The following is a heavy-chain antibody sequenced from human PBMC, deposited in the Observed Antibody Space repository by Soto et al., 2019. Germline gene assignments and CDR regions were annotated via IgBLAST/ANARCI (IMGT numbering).Heavy chain of an antibody. CDR1: GYTFTRYT. CDR2: INPDNGNT. D-gene: IGHD2-15*01. J-gene: IGHJ5*02. V-gene: IGHV1-3*01. Sequence: QVQLVQSGAEVKKPGASVKISCKASGYTFTRYTMNWVRQAPGQRLEWMGWINPDNGNTKSSQKFQDRVIITRDTPASTAYMDLSSLRSEDTAVYYCARGIATGRLAPGGQGTLVTVSS. CDR3: ARGIATGRLAP.